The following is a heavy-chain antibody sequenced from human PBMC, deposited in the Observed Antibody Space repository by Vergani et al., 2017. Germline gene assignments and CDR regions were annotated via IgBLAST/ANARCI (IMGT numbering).Heavy chain of an antibody. CDR3: ARQGMLTGSFYSY. Sequence: EVQLVQSGAEVKKPGESLKISCKGSGYSFTRYWIGWVRQMPGKGLEWMGIIFPGDSDTRYGPSFQGQVTISVDKSVSTTFLQWSSLQASDTAIYYCARQGMLTGSFYSYWGQGSLVTVSS. J-gene: IGHJ4*02. V-gene: IGHV5-51*01. CDR2: IFPGDSDT. D-gene: IGHD1-1*01. CDR1: GYSFTRYW.